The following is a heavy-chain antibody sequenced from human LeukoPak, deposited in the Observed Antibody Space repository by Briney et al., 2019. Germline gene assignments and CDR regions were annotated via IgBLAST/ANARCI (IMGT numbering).Heavy chain of an antibody. J-gene: IGHJ6*02. CDR2: INSDGSST. CDR3: AREDDYGGNTHYYYGMDV. V-gene: IGHV3-74*01. Sequence: GGSLRLSCAASGFTFSSYWMHWVRQAPGKGLVWVSRINSDGSSTSYADSVKGRFTISRDNAKNTLYLQMNSLRAEDTAVYYCAREDDYGGNTHYYYGMDVWGQGTTVTVSS. D-gene: IGHD4-23*01. CDR1: GFTFSSYW.